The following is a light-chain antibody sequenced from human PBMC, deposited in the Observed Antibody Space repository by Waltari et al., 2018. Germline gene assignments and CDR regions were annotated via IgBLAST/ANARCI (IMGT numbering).Light chain of an antibody. CDR1: NSNIGAST. V-gene: IGLV1-44*01. CDR3: AAWDDNLRAWV. CDR2: NKT. Sequence: QSVLTQPPSASGTPGQRVTISCSGSNSNIGASTVDWYQQVPGTAPKLLLYNKTPRPSGIPDRLSGSESGTSASLAISGLRSEDETDYYCAAWDDNLRAWVFGGGTKLTVL. J-gene: IGLJ3*02.